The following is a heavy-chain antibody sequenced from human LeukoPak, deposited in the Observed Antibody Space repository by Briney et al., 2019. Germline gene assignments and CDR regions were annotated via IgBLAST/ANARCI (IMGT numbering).Heavy chain of an antibody. Sequence: ASVKVSCKASGYTFTGYYMHWERQAPGQGLEWTGWINPNSGGTNYAQKFQGRVTMTRDTSISTAYMELSRLRSDDTAVYYCARDKGIAARNWFDPWGQGTLVTVSS. D-gene: IGHD6-6*01. V-gene: IGHV1-2*02. CDR3: ARDKGIAARNWFDP. CDR2: INPNSGGT. J-gene: IGHJ5*02. CDR1: GYTFTGYY.